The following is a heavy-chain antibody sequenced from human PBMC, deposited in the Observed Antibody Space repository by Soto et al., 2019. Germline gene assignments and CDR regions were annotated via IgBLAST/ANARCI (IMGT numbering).Heavy chain of an antibody. CDR3: ARGSGDGHNSDY. J-gene: IGHJ4*02. CDR1: GGSFSGYY. CDR2: INHSGST. Sequence: SETLSLTCAVYGGSFSGYYWSWIRQPPGKGLEWIGEINHSGSTNYNPSLKSRVTTSVDTSKNQFSLKLSSVTAADTAVYYCARGSGDGHNSDYWGQGTLVTVSS. V-gene: IGHV4-34*01.